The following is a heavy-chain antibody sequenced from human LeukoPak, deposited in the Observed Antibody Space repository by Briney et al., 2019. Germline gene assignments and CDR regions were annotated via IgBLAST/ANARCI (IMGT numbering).Heavy chain of an antibody. J-gene: IGHJ4*02. CDR2: ISYDGSNK. V-gene: IGHV3-30-3*01. CDR3: ARDHYYDSSGYIDY. Sequence: GGSLRLSCTVSGFTFSSYAMSWVRQAPGKGLEWVAVISYDGSNKYYADSVKGRFTISRDNSKNTLYLQMNSLRAEDTAVYYCARDHYYDSSGYIDYWGQGTLVTVSS. D-gene: IGHD3-22*01. CDR1: GFTFSSYA.